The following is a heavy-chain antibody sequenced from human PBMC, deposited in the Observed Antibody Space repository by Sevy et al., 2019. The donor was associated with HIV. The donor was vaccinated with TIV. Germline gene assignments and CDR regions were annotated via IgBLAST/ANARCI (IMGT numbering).Heavy chain of an antibody. J-gene: IGHJ4*02. D-gene: IGHD3-3*01. CDR1: GFTFSSYG. CDR2: IWFDGSNK. Sequence: GRSLRLSCAASGFTFSSYGIHWVRQAPGKGLEWVAVIWFDGSNKFYADSVKGRFFISRDNSKNTLSLHMNSLRTEDTAVYYCARDGARGTIFGVAYYFDFWGQGTLVTVSS. V-gene: IGHV3-33*01. CDR3: ARDGARGTIFGVAYYFDF.